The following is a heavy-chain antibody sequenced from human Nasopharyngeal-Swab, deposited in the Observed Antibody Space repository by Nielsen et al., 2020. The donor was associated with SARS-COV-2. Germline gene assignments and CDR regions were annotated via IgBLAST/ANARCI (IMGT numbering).Heavy chain of an antibody. CDR3: ARGISGVVPAPILGVGPYYHYYSMDV. Sequence: ESLKISCAASGFSFSSYAMSWIRQPPGKGLEWIGEINHSGSTNYIPSLKSRVTISVDTSKNQFSLKLSSVTAADTAVYYCARGISGVVPAPILGVGPYYHYYSMDVWGKGTTVTVSS. CDR1: GFSFSSYA. D-gene: IGHD2-2*01. J-gene: IGHJ6*03. V-gene: IGHV4-34*01. CDR2: INHSGST.